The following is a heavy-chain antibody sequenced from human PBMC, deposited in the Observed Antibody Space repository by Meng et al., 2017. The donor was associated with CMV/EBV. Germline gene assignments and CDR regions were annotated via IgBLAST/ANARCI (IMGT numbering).Heavy chain of an antibody. CDR3: ARDIGLSQQWQSNDWFDP. V-gene: IGHV3-11*04. Sequence: GESLKISCAASGFTFSDYYMSWIRQAPGTGLEWVSYISSSGSTIYYADSVKGRFTISRDNAKNSLYLQMNSLRAEDTAVYYCARDIGLSQQWQSNDWFDPWGQGTLVTVSS. J-gene: IGHJ5*02. D-gene: IGHD6-19*01. CDR2: ISSSGSTI. CDR1: GFTFSDYY.